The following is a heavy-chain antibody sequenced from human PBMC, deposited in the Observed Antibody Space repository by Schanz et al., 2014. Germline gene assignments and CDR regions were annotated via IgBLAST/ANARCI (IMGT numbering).Heavy chain of an antibody. V-gene: IGHV1-2*02. CDR1: GYVFTAYY. CDR2: TNPNGGA. Sequence: QGHLMQSGAEVKEPGASVQVSCKASGYVFTAYYMHWVRQAPGQGLEWMGVTNPNGGAEFAQKFQGRISMTRDTSTTTFYMELSSLTSDDTAVYFCARDVGRPGHFWYFDLWGRGTLVTVSS. J-gene: IGHJ2*01. CDR3: ARDVGRPGHFWYFDL. D-gene: IGHD1-1*01.